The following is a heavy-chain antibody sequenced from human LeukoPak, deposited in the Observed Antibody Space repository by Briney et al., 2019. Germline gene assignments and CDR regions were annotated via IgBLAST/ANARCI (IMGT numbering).Heavy chain of an antibody. CDR2: ISHSGNT. Sequence: KSSETLSLTCSVSGVTISGHYWSWIRLPPGKGLEWIGYISHSGNTRYNPSLNSRATISLDTSKNQFSLTLNSVTAADTAVYYCAIQPISGWDFDYWGQGNLVTVSS. CDR3: AIQPISGWDFDY. V-gene: IGHV4-59*08. J-gene: IGHJ4*02. D-gene: IGHD6-19*01. CDR1: GVTISGHY.